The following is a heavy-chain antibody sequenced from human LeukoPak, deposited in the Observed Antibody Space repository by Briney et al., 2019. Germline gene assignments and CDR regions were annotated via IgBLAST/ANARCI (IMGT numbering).Heavy chain of an antibody. Sequence: ASVKVSCKASGYTITSYDISWVRQGPGQGLEWMGCSSIYIGNTHYAQKVQGRVTLTTDTSTNTAYMELRSLRSDDTAVYYCARDLRGWGTYYNKVDKGMDVWGQGTTVTVSS. CDR2: SSIYIGNT. CDR1: GYTITSYD. D-gene: IGHD3-10*01. V-gene: IGHV1-18*01. CDR3: ARDLRGWGTYYNKVDKGMDV. J-gene: IGHJ6*02.